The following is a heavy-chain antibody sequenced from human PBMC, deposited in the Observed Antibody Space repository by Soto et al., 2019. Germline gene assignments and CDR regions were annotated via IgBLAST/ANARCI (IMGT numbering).Heavy chain of an antibody. J-gene: IGHJ3*02. CDR2: INAGNGNT. D-gene: IGHD3-22*01. CDR3: ARDFYDSSGRALSVFDI. CDR1: GYTFTGYA. Sequence: ASVKVSCKASGYTFTGYAMHWVRQAPGQRLEWMGWINAGNGNTKYSQKFQGRVTITRDTSASTAYMELSSLRSEDTAVYYCARDFYDSSGRALSVFDIWGQGTMVTVSS. V-gene: IGHV1-3*01.